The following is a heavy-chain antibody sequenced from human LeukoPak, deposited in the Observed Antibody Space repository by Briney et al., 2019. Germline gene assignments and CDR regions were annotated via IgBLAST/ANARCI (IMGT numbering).Heavy chain of an antibody. CDR3: AKLNLGEMAYFDS. V-gene: IGHV3-23*01. Sequence: GGSLRLSCEASGFIFSSYVMGWVRQAPGKGLEWVSSISVGGGVTFTADSVKGRFTITRENSKNTLYLQMMGLRVEDTAIYYCAKLNLGEMAYFDSWGQGILVTVSS. J-gene: IGHJ4*02. CDR2: ISVGGGVT. CDR1: GFIFSSYV. D-gene: IGHD2-21*01.